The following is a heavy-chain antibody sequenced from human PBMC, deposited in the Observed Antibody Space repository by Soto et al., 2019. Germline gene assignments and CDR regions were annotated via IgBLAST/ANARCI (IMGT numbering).Heavy chain of an antibody. J-gene: IGHJ4*02. V-gene: IGHV3-15*01. CDR2: IKSKTDGGTT. CDR1: GVSFSNAC. CDR3: TTVLGELVSDY. Sequence: GARRLSCAASGVSFSNACMSGVRQAPGKGLEGVGRIKSKTDGGTTDYAAPVKGRCTISRDDSKKTLYLQMNSLKTEDTAVYYCTTVLGELVSDYWGQGTLVTVSS. D-gene: IGHD3-16*01.